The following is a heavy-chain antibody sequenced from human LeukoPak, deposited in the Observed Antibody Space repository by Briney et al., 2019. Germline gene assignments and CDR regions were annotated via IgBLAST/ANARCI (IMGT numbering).Heavy chain of an antibody. CDR3: ARAATTSLFDL. J-gene: IGHJ2*01. V-gene: IGHV4-59*01. CDR1: GGSISSYY. D-gene: IGHD5-24*01. CDR2: IYYSGST. Sequence: SETLSLTCTVSGGSISSYYWSWIRQPPGKGLEWIGYIYYSGSTNYNPSLKSRVTISVDTSKNQFSLKLSSVTAADTAVYYCARAATTSLFDLWGRGTLVTVSS.